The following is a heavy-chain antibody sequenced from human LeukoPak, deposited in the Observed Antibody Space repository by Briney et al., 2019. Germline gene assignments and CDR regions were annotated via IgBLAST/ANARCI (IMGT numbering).Heavy chain of an antibody. D-gene: IGHD3-10*02. V-gene: IGHV4-31*03. CDR1: GGSISSGGYY. CDR3: AREELRSAPWYYYYGMDV. J-gene: IGHJ6*02. CDR2: IYYSGST. Sequence: SQTLSLTCTVSGGSISSGGYYWSWIRQHPGKGLEWIGYIYYSGSTYYNPSLKSRVTISVDTSKNQFSLKLSSVTAADTAVYYCAREELRSAPWYYYYGMDVWGQGTTVTVSS.